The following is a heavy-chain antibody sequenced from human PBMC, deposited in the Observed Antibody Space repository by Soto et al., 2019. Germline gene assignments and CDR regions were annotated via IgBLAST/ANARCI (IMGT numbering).Heavy chain of an antibody. J-gene: IGHJ4*02. CDR2: IYWDDDK. V-gene: IGHV2-5*02. Sequence: SGPKLVNPTQTLTQTCTFSGFSLSTSGVGVGWIRQPPGKALEWLALIYWDDDKRYSPSLKSRLTITKDTSKNQVVLTMTNMDPVDTATYYCAQGDQLLQGEYYFDYWGQGTLVTVSS. D-gene: IGHD2-2*01. CDR3: AQGDQLLQGEYYFDY. CDR1: GFSLSTSGVG.